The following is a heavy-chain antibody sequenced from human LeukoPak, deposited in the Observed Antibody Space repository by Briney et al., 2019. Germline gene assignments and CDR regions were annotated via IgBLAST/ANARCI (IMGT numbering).Heavy chain of an antibody. CDR2: INNDGTTT. J-gene: IGHJ4*02. CDR1: GFTFSSYW. V-gene: IGHV3-74*01. D-gene: IGHD1-26*01. CDR3: TTVRMGATRDFDY. Sequence: GGSLRLFCAPSGFTFSSYWMYWVRQGPGKGPVWVSHINNDGTTTTYADAVKGRFTISRDNAKNTLYLQMNSLRAEDTAVYYCTTVRMGATRDFDYWGQGTLVTVS.